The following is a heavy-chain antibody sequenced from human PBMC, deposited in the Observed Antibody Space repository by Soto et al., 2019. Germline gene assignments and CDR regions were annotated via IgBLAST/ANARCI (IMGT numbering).Heavy chain of an antibody. Sequence: QVQLVESGGGVVQPGRSLRLSCAASGFTFSSYGMHWVRQAPGKGLEWVAVIWYDGSNKYYADSVKGRFTISRDNSKNTLYLQMNSLRAEDTAVYYCASGLDRASAFWGQGTMVTVSS. CDR3: ASGLDRASAF. CDR1: GFTFSSYG. D-gene: IGHD3-22*01. CDR2: IWYDGSNK. V-gene: IGHV3-33*01. J-gene: IGHJ3*01.